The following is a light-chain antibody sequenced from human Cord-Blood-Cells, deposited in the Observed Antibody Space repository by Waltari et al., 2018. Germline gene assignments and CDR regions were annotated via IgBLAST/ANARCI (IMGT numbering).Light chain of an antibody. CDR3: QQYDNLYT. Sequence: DIQMTQSPSSLSASVGDRVTITFQASQDMSNYLNWYQQKPGKAPKLLIYDASNFETGVPSRFSGSGSGTDFTFTISSLQPEDIATYYCQQYDNLYTFGQGTKLEIK. J-gene: IGKJ2*01. V-gene: IGKV1-33*01. CDR2: DAS. CDR1: QDMSNY.